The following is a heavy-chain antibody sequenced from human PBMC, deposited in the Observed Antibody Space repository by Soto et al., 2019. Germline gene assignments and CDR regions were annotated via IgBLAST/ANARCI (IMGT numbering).Heavy chain of an antibody. CDR1: GFTFDTYA. V-gene: IGHV3-23*01. D-gene: IGHD6-13*01. CDR3: AKDLIAATGTPSYYFDS. J-gene: IGHJ4*02. Sequence: GGSLRLSCVASGFTFDTYAISWVRRAPGKGLEWVSTVSGSCLYTYYTDPVKGRFTISRDNPRNTLYLQMNSLRLEDTAVYFCAKDLIAATGTPSYYFDSWGQGTLVTVSS. CDR2: VSGSCLYT.